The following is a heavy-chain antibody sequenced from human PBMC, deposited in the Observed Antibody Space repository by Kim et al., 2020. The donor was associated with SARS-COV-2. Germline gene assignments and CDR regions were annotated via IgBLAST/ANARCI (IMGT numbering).Heavy chain of an antibody. Sequence: SVKVSCKASGGTFSSYAISWVRQAPGQGLEWMGGIIPIFGTANYAQKFQGRVTITADESTSTAYMELSSLRSEDTAVYYCARDRVWAYYYYYGMDVWGQGTTVTVSS. CDR2: IIPIFGTA. CDR1: GGTFSSYA. CDR3: ARDRVWAYYYYYGMDV. V-gene: IGHV1-69*13. J-gene: IGHJ6*02. D-gene: IGHD6-13*01.